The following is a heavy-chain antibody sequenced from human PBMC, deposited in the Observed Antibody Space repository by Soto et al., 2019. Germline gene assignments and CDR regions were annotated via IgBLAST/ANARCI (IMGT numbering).Heavy chain of an antibody. V-gene: IGHV4-59*08. D-gene: IGHD3-3*01. Sequence: SETLSLTCTVSGVSIRTYYWSWIRQPPGKGLEWIGYSFYSGSTNYNPSLKSRVTISVDTSRNQFSLKLSSVTAADTAVYYCATMRFLENLPRDTDDYWGQGTLVTVSS. J-gene: IGHJ4*02. CDR2: SFYSGST. CDR3: ATMRFLENLPRDTDDY. CDR1: GVSIRTYY.